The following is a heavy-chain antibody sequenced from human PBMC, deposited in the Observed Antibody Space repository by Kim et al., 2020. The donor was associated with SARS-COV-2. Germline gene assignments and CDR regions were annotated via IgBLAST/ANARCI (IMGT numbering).Heavy chain of an antibody. CDR1: GFTFNNYV. CDR3: AKYYGSGSYWRTFDY. D-gene: IGHD3-10*01. Sequence: GGSLRLSCAASGFTFNNYVVNWVRQAPGKGLEWVSSIGGSGGDTSYADSVKGRFTISRDNSKNTLYLQMNSLRADDTAIYYCAKYYGSGSYWRTFDYWGQGTLVTVSS. J-gene: IGHJ4*02. CDR2: IGGSGGDT. V-gene: IGHV3-23*01.